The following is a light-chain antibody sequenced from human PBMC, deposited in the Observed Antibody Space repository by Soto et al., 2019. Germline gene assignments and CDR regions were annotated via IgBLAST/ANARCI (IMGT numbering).Light chain of an antibody. CDR1: SSDIGGYNF. Sequence: QSVLTQPASVSGPPGQSITISCTGTSSDIGGYNFVSWYQQHPGKAPKLLIYDVRNRPSGVSNRFSGSKSGNTASLTISGLQAEDEADYYCNSYRTVSTYVFGTGTKLTVL. CDR2: DVR. J-gene: IGLJ1*01. V-gene: IGLV2-14*01. CDR3: NSYRTVSTYV.